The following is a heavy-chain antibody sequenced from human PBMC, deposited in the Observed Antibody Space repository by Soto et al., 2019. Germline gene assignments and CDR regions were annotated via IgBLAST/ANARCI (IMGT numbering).Heavy chain of an antibody. J-gene: IGHJ5*02. CDR3: AKGPRPDYGDYGSWFDP. D-gene: IGHD4-17*01. Sequence: EVQLVESGGGLVQPGRSLRLSCAASGFTFDDYAMHWVRQAPGKGLEWVSGISWNSGSIGYADSVKGRFTISRDNAKNSLYLQMNSLRAKDTALYYCAKGPRPDYGDYGSWFDPWGQGTLVTVSS. V-gene: IGHV3-9*01. CDR1: GFTFDDYA. CDR2: ISWNSGSI.